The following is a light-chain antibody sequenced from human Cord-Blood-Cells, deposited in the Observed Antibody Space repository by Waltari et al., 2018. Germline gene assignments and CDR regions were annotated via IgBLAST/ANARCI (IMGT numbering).Light chain of an antibody. Sequence: EIVMTPSPATLSVSPGERATLSCRASQSVSSNLSWYQQKPGQAPRLLIYGASTRATGIPARFSGSGSGTELTLTISSLQSEDFAVYYCQQYNNWPPTYTFGQGTKLEIK. CDR2: GAS. J-gene: IGKJ2*01. CDR1: QSVSSN. CDR3: QQYNNWPPTYT. V-gene: IGKV3-15*01.